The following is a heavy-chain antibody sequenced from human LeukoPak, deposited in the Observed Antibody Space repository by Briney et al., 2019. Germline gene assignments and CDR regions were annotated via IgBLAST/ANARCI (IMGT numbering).Heavy chain of an antibody. CDR1: GFTFSSYS. CDR3: AICGLPGARYYFDY. Sequence: GGSLRLSCAASGFTFSSYSMSWVRQAPGKGLEWVSAISGSGGSTYYADSVKGRFTISRDNSKNTLYLQMNSLRAEDTAVYYCAICGLPGARYYFDYWGQGTLVTVSS. V-gene: IGHV3-23*01. J-gene: IGHJ4*02. D-gene: IGHD2-21*01. CDR2: ISGSGGST.